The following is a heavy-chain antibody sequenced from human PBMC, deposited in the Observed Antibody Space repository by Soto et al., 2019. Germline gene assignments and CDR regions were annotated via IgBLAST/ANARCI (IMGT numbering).Heavy chain of an antibody. CDR3: ARGSRGGYYFDY. V-gene: IGHV3-48*01. CDR2: ITSSSSTI. CDR1: GCTCSSYS. D-gene: IGHD3-16*01. Sequence: EAQLVESGGGLIQPGGSLRLSCAASGCTCSSYSMNWVRQAPGKGLEWVSYITSSSSTIYYADSVKGRFTISRDNAKTSVYLQMNSLRAEDTAVYYCARGSRGGYYFDYWGQGSLISVSS. J-gene: IGHJ4*02.